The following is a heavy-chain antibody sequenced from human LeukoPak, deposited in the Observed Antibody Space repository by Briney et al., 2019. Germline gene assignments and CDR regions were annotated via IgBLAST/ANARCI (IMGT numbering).Heavy chain of an antibody. CDR2: IYYSGST. CDR3: ARDRNMVRGYYFDY. Sequence: SETLSLTCTVSGGSISSSSYYWSWIRQPPGKGLEWIGYIYYSGSTNYNPSLKSRVTISVDTSKNQFSLKLSSVTAADTAVYYCARDRNMVRGYYFDYWGQGTLVTVSS. CDR1: GGSISSSSYY. J-gene: IGHJ4*02. V-gene: IGHV4-61*01. D-gene: IGHD3-10*01.